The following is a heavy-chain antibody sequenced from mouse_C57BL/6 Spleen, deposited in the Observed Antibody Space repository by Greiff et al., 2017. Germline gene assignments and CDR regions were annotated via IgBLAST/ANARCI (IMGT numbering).Heavy chain of an antibody. J-gene: IGHJ1*03. CDR2: ISSGSSTI. CDR3: ARGGRPPRWYFDV. V-gene: IGHV5-17*01. Sequence: DVKLVESGGGLVKPGGSLKLSCAASGFTFSDYGMHWVRQAPEKGLEWVAYISSGSSTIYYADTVKGRFTISSDNAKNTLFLQMTSLGSEDTAMYYCARGGRPPRWYFDVWGTGTTVTVSS. CDR1: GFTFSDYG.